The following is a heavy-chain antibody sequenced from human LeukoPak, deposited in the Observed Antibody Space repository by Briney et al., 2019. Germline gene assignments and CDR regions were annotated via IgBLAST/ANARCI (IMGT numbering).Heavy chain of an antibody. CDR3: AREGPAGDLDY. Sequence: GGSLRLSCAASGFTFSSYSMNWVRQAPGMGLEWVSSISSSSSYIYYADSVKGRFTISRDNAQNSLYLQMNSLRAEDTAVYYCAREGPAGDLDYWGQGTLVTVSS. CDR2: ISSSSSYI. CDR1: GFTFSSYS. V-gene: IGHV3-21*01. J-gene: IGHJ4*02. D-gene: IGHD2-2*01.